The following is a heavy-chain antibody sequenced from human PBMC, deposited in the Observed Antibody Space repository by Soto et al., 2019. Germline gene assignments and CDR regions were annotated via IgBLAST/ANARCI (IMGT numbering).Heavy chain of an antibody. V-gene: IGHV1-69*10. CDR3: ARRPFRPSAMDV. D-gene: IGHD3-10*01. CDR2: TIPALGKT. J-gene: IGHJ6*02. Sequence: SVMVSRKTSGDNFTDNVGPLVRKAPGQGLEWMGGTIPALGKTHYIEKFQGRVTITVDDATRTVYMEVRDLTSEDTAIYYCARRPFRPSAMDVWAQGQTVSVPS. CDR1: GDNFTDNV.